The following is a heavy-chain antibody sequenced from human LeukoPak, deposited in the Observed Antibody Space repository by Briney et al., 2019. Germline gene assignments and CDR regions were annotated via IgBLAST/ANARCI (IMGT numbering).Heavy chain of an antibody. CDR1: GFALSTYA. J-gene: IGHJ4*02. Sequence: GGSLRLSCAASGFALSTYAMNWVRQAPGKGLEWVSGISISGGNTFYADSVKGRLTISRDDSKNTLYLAINSLRAEDTAVYYCSAYFDYWGQGILVTVSS. CDR2: ISISGGNT. V-gene: IGHV3-23*01. CDR3: SAYFDY.